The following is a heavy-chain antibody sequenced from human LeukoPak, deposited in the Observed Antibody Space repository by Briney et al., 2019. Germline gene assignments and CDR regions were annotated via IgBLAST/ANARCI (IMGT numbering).Heavy chain of an antibody. CDR3: ARGIAAAGIGNAFDI. V-gene: IGHV4-38-2*02. J-gene: IGHJ3*02. D-gene: IGHD6-13*01. CDR2: INHSGST. CDR1: GYSISSGYY. Sequence: PSETLSLTCTVSGYSISSGYYWSWIRQPPGKGLEWIGEINHSGSTNYNPSLKSRVTISVDTSKNQFSLKLSSVTAADTAVYYCARGIAAAGIGNAFDIWGQGTMVTVSS.